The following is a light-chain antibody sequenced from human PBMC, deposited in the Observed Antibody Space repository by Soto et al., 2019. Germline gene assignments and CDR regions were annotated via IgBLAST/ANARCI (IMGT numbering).Light chain of an antibody. CDR3: HQYGSSPAT. CDR2: GAS. CDR1: HSVINTL. J-gene: IGKJ1*01. V-gene: IGKV3-20*01. Sequence: EIVLTQSAATLSLSPGERATLXCRASHSVINTLVWYQQKTGEAPRGVIVGASTMAAGIPDRFSGSGSGTDFTLTISRLEPEDFAVYYCHQYGSSPATFGQGTKVDIK.